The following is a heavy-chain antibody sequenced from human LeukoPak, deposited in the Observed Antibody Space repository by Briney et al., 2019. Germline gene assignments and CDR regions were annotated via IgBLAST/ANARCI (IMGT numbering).Heavy chain of an antibody. V-gene: IGHV3-30-3*01. CDR2: ISYDGSNK. D-gene: IGHD4-17*01. CDR1: GFTFSSYA. CDR3: ARESQDYGDYEGYFDY. J-gene: IGHJ4*02. Sequence: GGSLRLSCAASGFTFSSYAMHWVRQAPGKGLEWVAVISYDGSNKYYADSVKGRFTISRDNSKNTLYLQMNSLRAEDTAVYDCARESQDYGDYEGYFDYWGQGTLVTVSS.